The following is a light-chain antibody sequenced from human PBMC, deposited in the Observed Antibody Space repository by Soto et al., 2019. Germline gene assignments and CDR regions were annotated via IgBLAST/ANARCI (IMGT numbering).Light chain of an antibody. CDR1: QSVSSSY. J-gene: IGKJ2*01. Sequence: EIVLTQSPGTLSLSPGERATLSCRASQSVSSSYLAWYQQKPGQAPRLLIYGASSRATGIPDRFSGSGSGTDFPITISRLVPEDFAVYYCQQYGSSPPYTFGQGTKLEIK. V-gene: IGKV3-20*01. CDR2: GAS. CDR3: QQYGSSPPYT.